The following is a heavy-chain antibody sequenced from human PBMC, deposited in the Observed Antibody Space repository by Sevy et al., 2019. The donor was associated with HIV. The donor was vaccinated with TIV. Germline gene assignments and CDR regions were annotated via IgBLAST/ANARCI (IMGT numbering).Heavy chain of an antibody. CDR2: ISYDGSNK. D-gene: IGHD2-2*01. CDR3: ARDRGLDIVVVPAASTNYYYYYGMDV. Sequence: GGSLRLSCAASGFTFSSYAMHWVRQAPGKGLEWVAVISYDGSNKYYADSVKGRFTISRDNSKNTLYLQMNSLRAEDTAVYYCARDRGLDIVVVPAASTNYYYYYGMDVWGQGTTVTVSS. V-gene: IGHV3-30-3*01. CDR1: GFTFSSYA. J-gene: IGHJ6*02.